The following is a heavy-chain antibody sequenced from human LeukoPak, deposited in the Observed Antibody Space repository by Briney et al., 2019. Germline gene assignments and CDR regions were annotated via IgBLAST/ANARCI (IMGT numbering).Heavy chain of an antibody. CDR3: ARVRRITMVRGVIITVFDP. CDR1: GGSISSYY. J-gene: IGHJ5*02. Sequence: SETLSLTCTVSGGSISSYYWSWIRQPAGKGLEWIGRIYTSGSTNYNPSLKSRVTISVDTSKNQFSLKLSSVTAADTAVYYCARVRRITMVRGVIITVFDPWGQGTLVTVSS. D-gene: IGHD3-10*01. CDR2: IYTSGST. V-gene: IGHV4-4*07.